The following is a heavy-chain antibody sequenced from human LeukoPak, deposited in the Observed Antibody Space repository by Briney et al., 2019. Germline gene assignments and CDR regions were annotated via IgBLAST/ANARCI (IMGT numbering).Heavy chain of an antibody. CDR3: AREDGAPAAY. V-gene: IGHV4-31*11. CDR1: GGSISSGGYY. Sequence: SETLSLTCAVSGGSISSGGYYWSWIRQHPGKGLEWIGYIYYSGSTYYNPSLKSRVTISVDTSKNQFSLKLSSVTAADTAVYYCAREDGAPAAYGAQGTLVTVSS. J-gene: IGHJ4*02. CDR2: IYYSGST. D-gene: IGHD2-2*01.